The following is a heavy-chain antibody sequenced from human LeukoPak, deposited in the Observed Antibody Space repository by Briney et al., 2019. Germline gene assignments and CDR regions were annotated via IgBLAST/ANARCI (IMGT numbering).Heavy chain of an antibody. CDR3: ARGRYCTATACYGGDAFDI. Sequence: SETLSLTCTVSGTPVNTYYWSWIRQPAGRGLEWIGRIYTRGHTNYNPSLRSRVSMSVDTSKSQFSLRPSSVTAADTAVYYCARGRYCTATACYGGDAFDIWGQGTVVTVSS. V-gene: IGHV4-4*07. J-gene: IGHJ3*02. CDR1: GTPVNTYY. CDR2: IYTRGHT. D-gene: IGHD2-2*01.